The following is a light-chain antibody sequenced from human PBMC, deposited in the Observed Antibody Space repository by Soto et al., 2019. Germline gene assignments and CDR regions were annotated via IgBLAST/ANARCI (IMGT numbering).Light chain of an antibody. CDR1: QSISSY. Sequence: DIQMTQSPSSLSASVGDRVTITCRASQSISSYINWYQQKPGKAPKLLIYAASSLQSGVPSRFSGSGHGTDFTLTISSLQPEDFATYYCQQSYSTPITFGPGTKVDIK. CDR2: AAS. CDR3: QQSYSTPIT. V-gene: IGKV1-39*01. J-gene: IGKJ3*01.